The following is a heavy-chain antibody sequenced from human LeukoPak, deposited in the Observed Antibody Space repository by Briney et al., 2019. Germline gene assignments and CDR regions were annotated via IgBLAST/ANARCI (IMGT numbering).Heavy chain of an antibody. J-gene: IGHJ4*02. CDR1: GFIFSSYT. CDR3: AKDSPSAPVTSV. V-gene: IGHV3-23*01. Sequence: GGSLRLSCTASGFIFSSYTMSWVRQAPGRGLEWVSTISGSGDNSYYADSVKGRFTISRDNSKNTLYLQMNSLRVEDTAVFYCAKDSPSAPVTSVWGQGTLVTVSS. CDR2: ISGSGDNS. D-gene: IGHD4-17*01.